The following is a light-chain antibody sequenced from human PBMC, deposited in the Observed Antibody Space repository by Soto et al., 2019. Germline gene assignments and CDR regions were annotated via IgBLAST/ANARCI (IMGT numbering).Light chain of an antibody. Sequence: EIVLTQSPSTLSSSAGDRATLSCRASQSVSSYLAWYQQKPVQAPRLLIYDASNRATGIPARFSGSGSATDFTPTISSLEPQDFAVYYCHQRSNWPPITFGQGTRLEIK. J-gene: IGKJ5*01. V-gene: IGKV3-11*01. CDR2: DAS. CDR3: HQRSNWPPIT. CDR1: QSVSSY.